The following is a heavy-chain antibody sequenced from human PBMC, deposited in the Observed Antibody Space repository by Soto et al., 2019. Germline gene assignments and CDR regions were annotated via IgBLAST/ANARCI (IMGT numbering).Heavy chain of an antibody. CDR2: GLRHEFV. CDR1: GGSISDLY. V-gene: IGHV4-59*11. CDR3: VAGPDHAKSAY. J-gene: IGHJ4*01. Sequence: SETLSLTCTVSGGSISDLYLSWTRQPPGKGLEWIGYGLRHEFVGTNPSLTNRVTITVDMSKRQFSLRLNSVTAADTAVYYCVAGPDHAKSAYWGQGTLVTVSS.